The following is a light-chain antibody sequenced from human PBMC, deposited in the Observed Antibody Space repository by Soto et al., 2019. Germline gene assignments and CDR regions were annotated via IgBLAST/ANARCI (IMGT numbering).Light chain of an antibody. Sequence: EIVLTQSPGTLSLSPGERATLSCRASQSVNGNYLAWYQQIPGQAPRLLIYRASSRATGIPDRFSGSGSGTDFTLTISRLEPEDVAVYYCQYYGGIPLTFGGGTKVEIK. V-gene: IGKV3-20*01. J-gene: IGKJ4*01. CDR3: QYYGGIPLT. CDR1: QSVNGNY. CDR2: RAS.